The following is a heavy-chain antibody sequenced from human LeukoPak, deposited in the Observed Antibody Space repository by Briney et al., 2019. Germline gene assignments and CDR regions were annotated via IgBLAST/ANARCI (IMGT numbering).Heavy chain of an antibody. J-gene: IGHJ6*03. D-gene: IGHD3-10*01. CDR1: GGSFSGYY. CDR3: ARRGGFGELAHYYYYYMDV. Sequence: SETLSLTCAVYGGSFSGYYWSWIRKPPGKGLEWIGEINHSGSTNYNPSLKSRVTISVDTSKNQFSLKLSSVTAADTAVYYCARRGGFGELAHYYYYYMDVWGKGTTVTISS. V-gene: IGHV4-34*01. CDR2: INHSGST.